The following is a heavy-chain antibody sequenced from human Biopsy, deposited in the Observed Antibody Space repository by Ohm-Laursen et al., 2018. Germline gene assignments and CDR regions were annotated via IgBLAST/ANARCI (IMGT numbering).Heavy chain of an antibody. CDR1: SYTFTDYN. V-gene: IGHV1-2*02. D-gene: IGHD2-8*01. J-gene: IGHJ4*02. CDR2: INCKTGAT. Sequence: SVNPSCKASSYTFTDYNIHWMRQAPGHGLEWLGYINCKTGATNYAQKFQGTVTMTRDPSLSTAYLALGSLRSADTAIYYCARDPLNGHKHFDYWGQGSLVTVSS. CDR3: ARDPLNGHKHFDY.